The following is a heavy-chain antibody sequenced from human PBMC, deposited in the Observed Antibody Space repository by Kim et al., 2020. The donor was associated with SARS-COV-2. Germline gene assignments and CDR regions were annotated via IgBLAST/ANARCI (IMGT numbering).Heavy chain of an antibody. CDR1: GFIFKNYA. CDR2: ISFSGVNT. J-gene: IGHJ4*02. CDR3: ARACFGDLDITWYYPLDY. D-gene: IGHD2-21*02. V-gene: IGHV3-23*01. Sequence: GGSLRLSCVTSGFIFKNYAMTWVRQAPGKGLEWVATISFSGVNTYYADSVKGRFTISRDSSKNTLYLQMNSLGVEDTAVYYCARACFGDLDITWYYPLDYWGKGPVV.